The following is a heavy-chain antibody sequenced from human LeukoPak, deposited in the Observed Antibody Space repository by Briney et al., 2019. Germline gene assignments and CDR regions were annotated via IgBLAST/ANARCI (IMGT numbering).Heavy chain of an antibody. Sequence: NPSETLSLTCTVSGGSINSYYWSWIRQPPGKGLEWIGYIYYSGSTNYNPSLKSRVTISVDTSKNQFSLKLSSVTAADTAVYYCARVPKYDFWSGHYWFDPWGQGTLVTVSS. V-gene: IGHV4-59*01. CDR3: ARVPKYDFWSGHYWFDP. CDR2: IYYSGST. J-gene: IGHJ5*02. CDR1: GGSINSYY. D-gene: IGHD3-3*01.